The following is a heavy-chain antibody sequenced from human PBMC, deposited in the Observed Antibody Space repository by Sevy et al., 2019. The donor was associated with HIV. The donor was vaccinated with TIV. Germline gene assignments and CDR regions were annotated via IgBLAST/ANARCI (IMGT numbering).Heavy chain of an antibody. Sequence: GGSLRLSCVGSGFRFGSQAMSWVRQAPGKGLEWVSGMSGRGDSRGYAHPVKGRFTISRDNSKNTVYLQMNSLTAEDTALYYCAKDVPDQSWYDDFWSGSPCFDYWGRGILVTVSS. CDR3: AKDVPDQSWYDDFWSGSPCFDY. CDR2: MSGRGDSR. J-gene: IGHJ4*01. D-gene: IGHD3-3*01. CDR1: GFRFGSQA. V-gene: IGHV3-23*01.